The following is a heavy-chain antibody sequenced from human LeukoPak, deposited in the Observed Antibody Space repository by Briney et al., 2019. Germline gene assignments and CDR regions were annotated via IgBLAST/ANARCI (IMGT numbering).Heavy chain of an antibody. CDR1: GGSISSYY. CDR2: IYDSGST. D-gene: IGHD1-26*01. Sequence: SETLSLTCTDSGGSISSYYWNWIRQPPGKGLEWIGYIYDSGSTNYNPSLKSRITISIDTSKNQFSLKLSSVTAADTAVYYCAREGSRTYSGSYRAFDYWGQGTLVTVSS. CDR3: AREGSRTYSGSYRAFDY. J-gene: IGHJ4*02. V-gene: IGHV4-59*01.